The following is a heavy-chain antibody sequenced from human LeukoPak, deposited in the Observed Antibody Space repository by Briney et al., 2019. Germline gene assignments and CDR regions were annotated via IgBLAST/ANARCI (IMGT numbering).Heavy chain of an antibody. V-gene: IGHV3-20*04. CDR3: ARAPYCSSTSCYGGTVTQWLRLLYRTYYFDY. CDR2: INWNGGST. D-gene: IGHD2-2*01. J-gene: IGHJ4*02. Sequence: PGGSLRLSCAASGFTFSSHVMSWVRQAPGKGLEWVSGINWNGGSTGYADSVKGRFTISRDNAKNSLYLQMNSLRAEDTALYYCARAPYCSSTSCYGGTVTQWLRLLYRTYYFDYWGQGTLVTVSS. CDR1: GFTFSSHV.